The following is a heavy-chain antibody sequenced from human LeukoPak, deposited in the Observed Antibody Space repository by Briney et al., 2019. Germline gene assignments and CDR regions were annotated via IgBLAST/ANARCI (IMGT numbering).Heavy chain of an antibody. V-gene: IGHV3-7*02. CDR3: TTLVGAPTY. J-gene: IGHJ4*02. CDR1: GFTISSYW. Sequence: GGSLRLSCAASGFTISSYWMSWIRQAPGKGLEWVAHTNQDGSEKYYVDSVKGRFTISRDNAKKSLYLQMNSLRAEDTAVYYCTTLVGAPTYWGQGTPVTVSS. CDR2: TNQDGSEK. D-gene: IGHD1-26*01.